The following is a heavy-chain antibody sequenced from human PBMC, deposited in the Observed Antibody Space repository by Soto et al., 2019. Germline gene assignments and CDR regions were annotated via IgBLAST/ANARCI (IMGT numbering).Heavy chain of an antibody. V-gene: IGHV3-23*01. J-gene: IGHJ4*02. CDR3: GGYDSSGYPWYFDY. Sequence: PGGSLRLSCAASGFTVGISYMTWVRHIPGKGLEWVSAISGSGGSTYYADSVKGRFTISRDNSKNTLYLQMNSLRAEDTAVYYCGGYDSSGYPWYFDYWGQGTLVTVSS. CDR2: ISGSGGST. CDR1: GFTVGISY. D-gene: IGHD3-22*01.